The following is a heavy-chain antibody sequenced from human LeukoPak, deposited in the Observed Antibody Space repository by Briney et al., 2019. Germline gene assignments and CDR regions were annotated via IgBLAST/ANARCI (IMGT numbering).Heavy chain of an antibody. Sequence: SETLSLTCTVSGGSISGSYWSWIRQPPGKGLEWVGYVHYSGSTNYNPSFKSRVTMSVDTSKNQLSLKLSSVTAADTAVYYCARDLDYTLPYWGQGTLVTVSS. CDR3: ARDLDYTLPY. V-gene: IGHV4-59*13. J-gene: IGHJ4*02. D-gene: IGHD4-11*01. CDR2: VHYSGST. CDR1: GGSISGSY.